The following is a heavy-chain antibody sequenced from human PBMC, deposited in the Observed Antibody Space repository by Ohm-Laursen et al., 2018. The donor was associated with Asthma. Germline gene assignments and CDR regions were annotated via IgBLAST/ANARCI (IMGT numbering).Heavy chain of an antibody. CDR2: IYYSGLT. Sequence: TLSLTCTVSGDSISGGNNYWSWIRQHPGKGLEWIGYIYYSGLTYSNPSLRSRVSISVDTSKNQFSLKLSPVTAADTAVYYCARGTFYYESTGYYFFDHWGQGALVTVSS. V-gene: IGHV4-31*03. CDR1: GDSISGGNNY. J-gene: IGHJ4*02. D-gene: IGHD3-22*01. CDR3: ARGTFYYESTGYYFFDH.